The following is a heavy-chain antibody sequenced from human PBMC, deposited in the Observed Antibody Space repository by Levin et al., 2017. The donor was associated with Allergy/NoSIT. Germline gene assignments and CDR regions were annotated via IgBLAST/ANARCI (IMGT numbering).Heavy chain of an antibody. CDR2: ISSSSSYI. CDR3: ARGRQRGFGELLYIGY. Sequence: GESLKISCAASGFTFSSYSMNWVRQAPGKGLEWVSSISSSSSYIYYADSVKGRFTISRDNAKNSLYLQMNSLRAEDTAVYYCARGRQRGFGELLYIGYWGQGTLVTVSS. V-gene: IGHV3-21*01. D-gene: IGHD3-10*01. CDR1: GFTFSSYS. J-gene: IGHJ4*02.